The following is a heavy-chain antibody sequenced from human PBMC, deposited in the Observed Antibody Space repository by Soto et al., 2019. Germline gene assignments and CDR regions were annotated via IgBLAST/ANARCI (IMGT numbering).Heavy chain of an antibody. J-gene: IGHJ1*01. CDR2: FDPEDGET. V-gene: IGHV1-24*01. CDR1: GYTLTELS. D-gene: IGHD3-10*01. CDR3: ATTSGSYRPKGPFQH. Sequence: GASVKVSCKVSGYTLTELSMHWVRQAPGKGLERMGGFDPEDGETIYAQKFQGRVTMTEDTSTDTAYMELSSLRSEDTAVYYCATTSGSYRPKGPFQHWGQGTLVTFSS.